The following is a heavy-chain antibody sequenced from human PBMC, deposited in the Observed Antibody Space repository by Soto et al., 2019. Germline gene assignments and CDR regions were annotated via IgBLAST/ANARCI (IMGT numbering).Heavy chain of an antibody. CDR3: ATYRKFFQI. Sequence: SETLSLTCAVSGGYTSGGYYSWSWIRQPPGKGLEWIGFIYNSGSTCYNSSLKSRVTISVDRSKNHFFLNLTSVTAADTAVYYCATYRKFFQIWGQGTKVTVSS. CDR2: IYNSGST. V-gene: IGHV4-30-2*01. J-gene: IGHJ3*02. CDR1: GGYTSGGYYS.